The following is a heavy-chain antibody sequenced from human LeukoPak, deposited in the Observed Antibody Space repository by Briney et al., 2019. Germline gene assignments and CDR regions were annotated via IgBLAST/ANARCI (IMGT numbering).Heavy chain of an antibody. CDR3: ARVVPAARTFDY. D-gene: IGHD2-2*01. J-gene: IGHJ4*02. CDR2: IYHSGST. V-gene: IGHV4-38-2*01. Sequence: SETLSLTCAVSGYSISSGYYWGWIRQPPGKGLEWIGSIYHSGSTYYNPSLKSRVTISVDTSKNQFSLKLSSVTAADTAVYYCARVVPAARTFDYWGQGTLVTVSS. CDR1: GYSISSGYY.